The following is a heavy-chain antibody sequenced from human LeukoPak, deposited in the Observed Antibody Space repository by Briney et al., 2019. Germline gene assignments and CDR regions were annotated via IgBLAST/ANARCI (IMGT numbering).Heavy chain of an antibody. CDR2: IYYSGST. CDR1: GGSISSGDYY. V-gene: IGHV4-30-4*08. CDR3: ARDHCSSTSCYRSYFQH. Sequence: PSQTLSLTCTVSGGSISSGDYYWSWIRQPPGKGLEWIGYIYYSGSTYYNPSLKSRVTISVDTSKNQFSLKLSSVTAADTVVNYCARDHCSSTSCYRSYFQHWGQGTLVTVSS. D-gene: IGHD2-2*01. J-gene: IGHJ1*01.